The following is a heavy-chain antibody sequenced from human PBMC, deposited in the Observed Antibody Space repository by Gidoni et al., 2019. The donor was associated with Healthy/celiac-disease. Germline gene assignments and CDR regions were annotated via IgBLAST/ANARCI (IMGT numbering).Heavy chain of an antibody. CDR2: IDYSGST. V-gene: IGHV4-31*03. D-gene: IGHD2-2*02. CDR3: AREPRAHCSSTSCYKNAFDI. CDR1: GGSLRSGGSY. J-gene: IGHJ3*02. Sequence: QVQLQESGPGLVKPSQPLSLTCTVSGGSLRSGGSYWRWIRQHPGKGLEWIGYIDYSGSTYDNPSLKSRVTISVDTSKNQFSLKLSSVTAADTAVYYCAREPRAHCSSTSCYKNAFDIWGQGTMVTVSS.